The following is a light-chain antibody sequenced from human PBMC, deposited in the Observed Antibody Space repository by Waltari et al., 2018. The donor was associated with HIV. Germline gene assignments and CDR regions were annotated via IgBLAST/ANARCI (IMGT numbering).Light chain of an antibody. CDR1: SGHSAYA. V-gene: IGLV4-69*02. J-gene: IGLJ2*01. Sequence: QLVLTQSPSASASLGASVKLTCTLSSGHSAYAIACHPQQPEKGPRYLMKLNSDGSHSKGDGIPDRFSGSSSGTERYLTISSLQSEDGADYYCQTWGNGFVIFGGGTKLSVL. CDR3: QTWGNGFVI. CDR2: LNSDGSH.